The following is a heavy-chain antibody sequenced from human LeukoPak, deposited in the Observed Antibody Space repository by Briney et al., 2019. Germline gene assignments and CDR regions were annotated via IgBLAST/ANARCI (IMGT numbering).Heavy chain of an antibody. V-gene: IGHV3-30*02. CDR1: GFTFSSYG. CDR3: AKVGRIAVAGTFYYYYMDV. Sequence: GGSLRLSCAASGFTFSSYGMHWVRQAPGKGLEWVAFIRYDGSNKYYADSVKGRFTISRDNSKNTLYLQMNSLRAEDTAVYYCAKVGRIAVAGTFYYYYMDVWGKGATVTVSS. J-gene: IGHJ6*03. D-gene: IGHD6-19*01. CDR2: IRYDGSNK.